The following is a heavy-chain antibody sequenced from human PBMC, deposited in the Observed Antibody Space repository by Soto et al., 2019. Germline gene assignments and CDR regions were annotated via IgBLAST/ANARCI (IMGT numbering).Heavy chain of an antibody. Sequence: SETLSLTCTVSGGSISSGGYYWSWIRQHPGKGLEWIGYIYYSGSTYYNPSLKSRVTISVDTSKNQFSLKLSSVTAADTAVYYCARSPQYCSGGSCYSEYYFDYWGQGTLVTVSS. V-gene: IGHV4-31*03. J-gene: IGHJ4*02. CDR1: GGSISSGGYY. CDR3: ARSPQYCSGGSCYSEYYFDY. D-gene: IGHD2-15*01. CDR2: IYYSGST.